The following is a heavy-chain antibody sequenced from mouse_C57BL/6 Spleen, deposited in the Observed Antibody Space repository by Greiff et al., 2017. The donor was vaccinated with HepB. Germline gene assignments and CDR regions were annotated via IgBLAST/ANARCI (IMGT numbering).Heavy chain of an antibody. CDR2: IDPSDSET. D-gene: IGHD2-2*01. CDR3: ARWLRWDWYFDV. Sequence: VKLMESGAELVRPGSSVKLSCKASGYTFTSYWMHWVKQRPIQGLEWIGNIDPSDSETHYNQKFKDKATLTVDKSSSTAYMQLSSLTSEDSAVYYCARWLRWDWYFDVWGTGTTVTVSS. CDR1: GYTFTSYW. J-gene: IGHJ1*03. V-gene: IGHV1-52*01.